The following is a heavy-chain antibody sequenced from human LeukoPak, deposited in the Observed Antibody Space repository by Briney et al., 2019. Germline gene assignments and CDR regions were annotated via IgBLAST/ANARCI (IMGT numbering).Heavy chain of an antibody. J-gene: IGHJ3*02. Sequence: SETLSLTSTVSAGSISSYYWGWVRQPPGKAREWIGNIFYSGSTNYSPSLKSRVTISLETSRNQFSLKLNSVNAAATAVNSCPKSNGYGLIDIWGEGGMVTVSP. CDR3: PKSNGYGLIDI. CDR2: IFYSGST. CDR1: AGSISSYY. V-gene: IGHV4-59*12. D-gene: IGHD3-22*01.